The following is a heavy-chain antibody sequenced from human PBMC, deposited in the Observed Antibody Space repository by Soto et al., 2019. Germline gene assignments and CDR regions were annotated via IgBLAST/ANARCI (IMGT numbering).Heavy chain of an antibody. D-gene: IGHD5-12*01. J-gene: IGHJ6*01. CDR3: AGAHSGYEPLGMDV. Sequence: QMQLQESGPGLVKPSETLSLTCTVSGGSVISGSYYWSWIRQPPGKGLEWVGCISDTGSGDYNPSIKSRVNISVHTYKRQFSLRLNSVTAADKAVYYCAGAHSGYEPLGMDVWGQVTTVTVSS. CDR1: GGSVISGSYY. CDR2: ISDTGSG. V-gene: IGHV4-61*01.